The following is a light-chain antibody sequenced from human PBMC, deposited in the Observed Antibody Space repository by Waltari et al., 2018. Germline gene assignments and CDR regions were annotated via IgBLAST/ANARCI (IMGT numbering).Light chain of an antibody. Sequence: QSVLTQPPSVSAAPGQRVTISCSGGSSNFGNNYVSWYRQFPGTAPKLLIYENTWRPSGIPGRFSGSKSGTSATLDITGLQAGDEADYCCGTWDSSLSGAVFGGGTHLTVL. CDR1: SSNFGNNY. CDR2: ENT. J-gene: IGLJ7*01. V-gene: IGLV1-51*02. CDR3: GTWDSSLSGAV.